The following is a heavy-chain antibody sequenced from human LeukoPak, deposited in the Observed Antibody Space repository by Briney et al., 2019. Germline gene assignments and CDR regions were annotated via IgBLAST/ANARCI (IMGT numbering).Heavy chain of an antibody. CDR3: AREYTGYYYYMDV. CDR2: IYSCGST. CDR1: GFTVSSNY. Sequence: PGGSLRLSCAASGFTVSSNYMSWVRQAPGKGLGWVSVIYSCGSTYYADSVKGRFTISRDNSKNTLYLQMNSLRAEDTAVYYCAREYTGYYYYMDVWGKGTTVTVSS. V-gene: IGHV3-66*03. D-gene: IGHD2-2*02. J-gene: IGHJ6*03.